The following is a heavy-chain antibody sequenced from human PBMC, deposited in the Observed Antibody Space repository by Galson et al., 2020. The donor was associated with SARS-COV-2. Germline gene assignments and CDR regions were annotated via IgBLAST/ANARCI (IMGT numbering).Heavy chain of an antibody. D-gene: IGHD3-10*01. CDR1: GGSISSGSYY. Sequence: SETLSLTCTVSGGSISSGSYYWSWIRQPAGKGLEWLGRIYTSGSTNCNPSLKSRVTISVDTSKNQFSLNLSSVTAADTAVYYCARFGSGSYGFDWGQGTLVTVSS. V-gene: IGHV4-61*02. CDR3: ARFGSGSYGFD. CDR2: IYTSGST. J-gene: IGHJ4*02.